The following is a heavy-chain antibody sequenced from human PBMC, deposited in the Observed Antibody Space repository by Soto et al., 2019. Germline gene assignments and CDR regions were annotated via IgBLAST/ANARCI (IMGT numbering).Heavy chain of an antibody. Sequence: EVQLVESGGGPVQPGGSLRLSCAVSGFTFSSSWIHWVRQAPGKGLVWVSRITNDGSNTSYADSVKGRFTISRDNAKSTLYLQMNSLRADDTAVYYCGRGGGHWGQGTLVTVSS. CDR2: ITNDGSNT. D-gene: IGHD3-16*01. CDR3: GRGGGH. CDR1: GFTFSSSW. J-gene: IGHJ4*02. V-gene: IGHV3-74*01.